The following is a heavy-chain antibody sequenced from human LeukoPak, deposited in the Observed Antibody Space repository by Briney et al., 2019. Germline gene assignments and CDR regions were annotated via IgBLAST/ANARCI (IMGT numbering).Heavy chain of an antibody. CDR3: ARDQATVTPDY. CDR1: GFTFSSYN. J-gene: IGHJ4*02. V-gene: IGHV3-21*01. CDR2: ISSGSIYI. D-gene: IGHD4-17*01. Sequence: GGSLRLSCAASGFTFSSYNMNWVRQAPGKGLEWVSSISSGSIYIYYGDSVKGRFTISRDNAKNSLYLQMNSLRAEDTAVYYCARDQATVTPDYWGQGTLVTVSS.